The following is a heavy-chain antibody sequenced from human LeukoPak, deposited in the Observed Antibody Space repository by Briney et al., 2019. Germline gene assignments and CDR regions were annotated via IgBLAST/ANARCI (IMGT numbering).Heavy chain of an antibody. Sequence: ASVKVSCKASGYTFTGYYMHWVRQAPGQGLEWMGWISPNSGGTNYAQKFQGRVTMTRDTSISTAYMELSRLRSDDTAVYYCARGYSNYVPFDYWGQGTLVTVSS. CDR1: GYTFTGYY. V-gene: IGHV1-2*02. D-gene: IGHD4-11*01. CDR3: ARGYSNYVPFDY. J-gene: IGHJ4*02. CDR2: ISPNSGGT.